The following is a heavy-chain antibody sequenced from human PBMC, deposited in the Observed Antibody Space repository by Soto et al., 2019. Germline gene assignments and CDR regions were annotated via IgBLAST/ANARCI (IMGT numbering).Heavy chain of an antibody. J-gene: IGHJ6*02. CDR3: APPMYYYGSGNV. CDR1: GFTFSSYA. D-gene: IGHD3-10*01. V-gene: IGHV3-23*01. CDR2: ISGSGGST. Sequence: VSLRLSCAASGFTFSSYAMSWVRQAPGKGLEWVSAISGSGGSTYYADSVKGRFTISRDNSKNTLYLQMNSLRAEDTAVYYCAPPMYYYGSGNVWGQGTTVTVSS.